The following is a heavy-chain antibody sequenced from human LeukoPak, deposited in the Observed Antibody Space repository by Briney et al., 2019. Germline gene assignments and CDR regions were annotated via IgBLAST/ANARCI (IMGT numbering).Heavy chain of an antibody. J-gene: IGHJ4*02. CDR1: GFTFSRYG. CDR3: AKDHADIVVLPGAHIDH. D-gene: IGHD2-2*01. Sequence: PGRSLRLSCAASGFTFSRYGMHWVRQAPGKGLVWVAVIPYDGSYKDYADSVKGRVTISRDNFKNTLYLQMNSLKADDTAVYYCAKDHADIVVLPGAHIDHWGQGTLVTVSS. CDR2: IPYDGSYK. V-gene: IGHV3-30*18.